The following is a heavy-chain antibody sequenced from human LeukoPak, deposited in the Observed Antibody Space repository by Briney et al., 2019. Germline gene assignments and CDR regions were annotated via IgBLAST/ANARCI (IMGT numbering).Heavy chain of an antibody. CDR1: GYTFTSYS. CDR3: AKDQGLTAPPPYGLDV. J-gene: IGHJ6*02. CDR2: ISAYNGNT. D-gene: IGHD5-18*01. V-gene: IGHV1-18*01. Sequence: GASVKVSCKASGYTFTSYSINWVRQAPGQGLEWMGWISAYNGNTKYAQKLQGRVTITADTSTSTVYMELSSLRSEETAVYYCAKDQGLTAPPPYGLDVWGQGTTVIVTS.